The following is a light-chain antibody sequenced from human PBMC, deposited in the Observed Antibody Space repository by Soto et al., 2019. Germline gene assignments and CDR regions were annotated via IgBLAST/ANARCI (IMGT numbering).Light chain of an antibody. Sequence: EIVLTQSPATLSLSPGERATLSCRASQSVSSYLAWYQQKPGQAPRLLIYDASNRATGIPARFSGSGSGTDFTLTISSREPEDFAVYYGQQRSNWPPGITFGGGTKVEIK. CDR1: QSVSSY. V-gene: IGKV3-11*01. J-gene: IGKJ4*01. CDR2: DAS. CDR3: QQRSNWPPGIT.